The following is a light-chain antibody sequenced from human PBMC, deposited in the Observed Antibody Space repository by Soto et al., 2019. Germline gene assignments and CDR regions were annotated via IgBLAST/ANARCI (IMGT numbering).Light chain of an antibody. CDR2: DAS. CDR3: QQYNNGYT. V-gene: IGKV1-5*01. CDR1: QSISSW. J-gene: IGKJ2*01. Sequence: DIQMTQSPSTLSASVGDRVTITCRASQSISSWLAWYQQKPGKAPKLLIYDASSLESGVPSRFSGSGSGTEFTLTISSLQPDDFATYYRQQYNNGYTFGQGTKLEIK.